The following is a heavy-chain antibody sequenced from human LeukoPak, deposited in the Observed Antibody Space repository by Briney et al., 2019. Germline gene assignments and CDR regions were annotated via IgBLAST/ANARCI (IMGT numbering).Heavy chain of an antibody. CDR3: ARVGKGLNFDY. CDR2: IYHSGST. Sequence: SETLSLTCAVSGGSISSSNWWSWVRQPPGKGLEWIGEIYHSGSTNYNPSLKSPVTISVEKSKNQFSLKLSSVTAADTAVYYCARVGKGLNFDYWGQGTLVTVSS. D-gene: IGHD7-27*01. CDR1: GGSISSSNW. J-gene: IGHJ4*02. V-gene: IGHV4-4*02.